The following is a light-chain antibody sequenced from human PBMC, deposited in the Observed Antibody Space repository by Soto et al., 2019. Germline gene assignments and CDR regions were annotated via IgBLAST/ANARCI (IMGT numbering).Light chain of an antibody. J-gene: IGKJ1*01. V-gene: IGKV1-5*01. CDR3: QQYNSYSLTWT. CDR1: QSISSW. CDR2: DAS. Sequence: DIQMTQSPSTLSASVGDRVTITCRVSQSISSWLAWYQQKPGKAPKLLIYDASSLESGVPSRFSGSGSGTEFTLTISSLQPDDFATYYCQQYNSYSLTWTFGQGTKVEIK.